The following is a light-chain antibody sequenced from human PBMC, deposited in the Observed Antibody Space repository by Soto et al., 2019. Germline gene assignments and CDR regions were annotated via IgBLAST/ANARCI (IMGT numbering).Light chain of an antibody. V-gene: IGKV1-9*01. CDR1: QGISSY. CDR3: QQLNSYPIT. J-gene: IGKJ5*01. Sequence: IQFTQSPSSLSASVGNRVTITCRASQGISSYLAWYQQIPGNAPKLLISATSTLQSGVPSRFSGSESGTDFSLTISSLQSEDFATYYCQQLNSYPITFGQGTRLEIK. CDR2: ATS.